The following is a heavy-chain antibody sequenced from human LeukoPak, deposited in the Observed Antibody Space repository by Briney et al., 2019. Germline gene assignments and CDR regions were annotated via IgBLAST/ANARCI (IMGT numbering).Heavy chain of an antibody. CDR2: FKSKTDGGPT. J-gene: IGHJ4*02. V-gene: IGHV3-15*01. CDR1: GFTFSYAW. CDR3: TTNDY. Sequence: PGGSLRLSCAASGFTFSYAWMSWVRQAPGKGLEWVGLFKSKTDGGPTHYAAPVKGRFTISRDDSKNTLSLQMNSLRTEDTAFYYCTTNDYWGQGILVTVSS.